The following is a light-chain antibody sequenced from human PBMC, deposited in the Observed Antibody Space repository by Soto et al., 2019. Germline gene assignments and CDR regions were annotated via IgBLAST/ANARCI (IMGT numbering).Light chain of an antibody. J-gene: IGLJ3*02. Sequence: QPVLTQSPSASASLGASAKLTCTLSSGHSSYAIAWHQQQPEKGPRYLMKLNSDGSHSKGDGIPDRFSGSSSGAERYLTISSLQSEDEADYYCQTWGTGIQGVFGGGTKLTVL. CDR2: LNSDGSH. CDR1: SGHSSYA. CDR3: QTWGTGIQGV. V-gene: IGLV4-69*01.